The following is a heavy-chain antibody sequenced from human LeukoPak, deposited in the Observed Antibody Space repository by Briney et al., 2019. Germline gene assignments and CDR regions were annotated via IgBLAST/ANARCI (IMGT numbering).Heavy chain of an antibody. Sequence: GGSLRLSCAVSGITLSNYGMSWVRQAPGKGLEWVAGISDSGGSTNYADSVKGRFTISRDNPKNTLYLQMNSLRAEDTAVYYCARDGRMAVAGRSYYYYYGMDVWGQGTTVTVSS. D-gene: IGHD6-19*01. CDR3: ARDGRMAVAGRSYYYYYGMDV. CDR2: ISDSGGST. J-gene: IGHJ6*02. CDR1: GITLSNYG. V-gene: IGHV3-23*01.